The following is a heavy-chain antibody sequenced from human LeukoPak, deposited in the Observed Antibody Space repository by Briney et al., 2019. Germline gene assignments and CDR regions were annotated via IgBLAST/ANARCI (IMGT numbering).Heavy chain of an antibody. CDR1: GGSISSSSYY. J-gene: IGHJ4*02. V-gene: IGHV4-39*01. CDR3: ARQGQGGVRWSTKAYYFGY. CDR2: IYYSGST. D-gene: IGHD4-23*01. Sequence: SETLSLTCTVSGGSISSSSYYWGWIRQPPGKGLEWIGSIYYSGSTYYNPSLKSRVTISVDTSKNQFSLKLSSVTAADTAVYYCARQGQGGVRWSTKAYYFGYWGQGTLVTVSS.